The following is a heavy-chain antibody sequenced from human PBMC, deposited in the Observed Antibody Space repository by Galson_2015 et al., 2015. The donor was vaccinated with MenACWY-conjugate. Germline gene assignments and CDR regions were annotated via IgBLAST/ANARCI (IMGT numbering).Heavy chain of an antibody. V-gene: IGHV3-48*04. CDR1: GFMFSSYS. CDR2: IGNVPSTI. J-gene: IGHJ4*02. D-gene: IGHD6-19*01. CDR3: ARDGSGWVIDF. Sequence: SLRLSCAASGFMFSSYSMYWVRQAPGKGLEWVSYIGNVPSTIHYRDSVKGRFTISRDNAKNALYLQMDSLRAEDTAVYYCARDGSGWVIDFWGQGALVTVSS.